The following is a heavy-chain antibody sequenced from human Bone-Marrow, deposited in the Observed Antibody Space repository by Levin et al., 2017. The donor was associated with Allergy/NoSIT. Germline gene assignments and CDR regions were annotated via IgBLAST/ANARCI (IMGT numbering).Heavy chain of an antibody. V-gene: IGHV3-30*14. CDR2: ILDDGINE. J-gene: IGHJ6*02. Sequence: LSLTCAASGFAFSSSILHWVRQAPGKGLEWVAVILDDGINEFYTDSVKGRFTISRDNSKRMLFLQMNSLRADDTAVYFCASDTLQHGLDVWGQGTTVTVSS. CDR1: GFAFSSSI. CDR3: ASDTLQHGLDV.